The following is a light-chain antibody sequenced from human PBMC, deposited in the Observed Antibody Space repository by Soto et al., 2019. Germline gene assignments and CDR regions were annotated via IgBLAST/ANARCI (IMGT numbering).Light chain of an antibody. CDR1: HSVRSN. V-gene: IGKV3-11*01. CDR2: DAF. J-gene: IGKJ4*01. Sequence: ETVLTQSPAALSLSPGERATLSCRASHSVRSNLAWYQQKPGQAPRLLIYDAFKRATGVPARFSGSGSGTDFTLTISSLEPEDFAVYYCQQRNNWPPLTFGVGTKVEIK. CDR3: QQRNNWPPLT.